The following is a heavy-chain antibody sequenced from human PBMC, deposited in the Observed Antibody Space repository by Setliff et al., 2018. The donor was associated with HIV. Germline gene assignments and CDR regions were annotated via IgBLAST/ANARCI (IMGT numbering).Heavy chain of an antibody. V-gene: IGHV3-20*04. J-gene: IGHJ4*02. CDR3: ARVDDDYVWARTYFDY. CDR1: GFTFDDYG. CDR2: INWNGGST. Sequence: PGGSLRLSCAASGFTFDDYGMSWVRQAPGKGLEWVSGINWNGGSTGYADSVKGRFTFSRDNSKNTLYPQMSSLRADDTAVYYCARVDDDYVWARTYFDYWGQGSLVTVSS. D-gene: IGHD3-16*01.